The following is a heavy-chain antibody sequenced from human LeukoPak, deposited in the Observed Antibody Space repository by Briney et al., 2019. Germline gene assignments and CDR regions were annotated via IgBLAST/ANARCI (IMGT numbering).Heavy chain of an antibody. J-gene: IGHJ4*02. CDR2: VYPGDSDT. CDR3: ARHGGAVAPDYFDY. V-gene: IGHV5-51*01. CDR1: GYIIANYW. Sequence: GESLKISCQGSGYIIANYWIGWVRQMPGKGLEWMGIVYPGDSDTRYSPSFQGQVTISADKSVSTAYLQWSSLKASDTAMYYCARHGGAVAPDYFDYWGQGTLATVSS. D-gene: IGHD6-19*01.